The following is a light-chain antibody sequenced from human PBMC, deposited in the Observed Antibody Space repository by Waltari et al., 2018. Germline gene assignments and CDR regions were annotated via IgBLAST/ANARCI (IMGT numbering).Light chain of an antibody. J-gene: IGKJ4*01. CDR2: HAA. Sequence: EIVLTQSPGTLSLSPGERATLPCRASQSLSNNYLAWYQQKPGQAPKLLIYHAASRTPGIPDRFGGRGSGTDFTLSISRVEPEDFAVYYCQQYGTSSLSFGGGTKVEIK. CDR1: QSLSNNY. V-gene: IGKV3-20*01. CDR3: QQYGTSSLS.